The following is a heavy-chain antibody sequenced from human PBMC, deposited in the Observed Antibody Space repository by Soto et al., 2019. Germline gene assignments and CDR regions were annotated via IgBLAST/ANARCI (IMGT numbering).Heavy chain of an antibody. J-gene: IGHJ4*02. CDR1: GFSFDDYA. D-gene: IGHD1-26*01. V-gene: IGHV3-49*03. CDR3: TRVRGLSGLYYFDS. CDR2: IRSKAYGGTS. Sequence: GSLRLSCTASGFSFDDYAMSWFRQAPGKGLEWVGFIRSKAYGGTSQYAASVKGRFTISRDDSRTIAYLQMNSLKTEDTAVYYCTRVRGLSGLYYFDSWGQGTLVTVSS.